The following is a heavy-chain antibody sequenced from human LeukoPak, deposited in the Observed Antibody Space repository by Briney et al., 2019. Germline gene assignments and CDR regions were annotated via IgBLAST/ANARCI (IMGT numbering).Heavy chain of an antibody. Sequence: ASVKVSCKASGYTFTSYAMHWVRQAPGQRLEWMGWINAGNGNTKYSQKFQGRVTVTRDTSTSTVHMELSGLRSEDTAVYYCARDQEGFDYWGQGTLVTVSS. CDR2: INAGNGNT. V-gene: IGHV1-3*01. CDR3: ARDQEGFDY. CDR1: GYTFTSYA. J-gene: IGHJ4*02.